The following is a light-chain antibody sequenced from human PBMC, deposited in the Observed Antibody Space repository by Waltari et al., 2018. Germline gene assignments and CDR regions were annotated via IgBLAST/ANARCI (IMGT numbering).Light chain of an antibody. V-gene: IGKV4-1*01. CDR3: QQYYDTPYT. CDR1: RNLLYSPNNKDF. J-gene: IGKJ2*01. Sequence: DIVMTQSPDSLVVSLGERATITCKSSRNLLYSPNNKDFLAWYQQKPGQHPKLLIYWASTRESGVPDRFTGSGSGTDFSLTSSSLQAEDVAVYYCQQYYDTPYTFGQGTKLEIK. CDR2: WAS.